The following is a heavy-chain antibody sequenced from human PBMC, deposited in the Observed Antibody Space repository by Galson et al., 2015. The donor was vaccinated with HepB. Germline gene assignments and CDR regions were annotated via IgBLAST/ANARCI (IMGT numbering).Heavy chain of an antibody. CDR3: ARMTTDPKRGGNWYFDL. D-gene: IGHD4-17*01. J-gene: IGHJ2*01. CDR2: IFYNGPT. Sequence: SETLSLTCTVSGGSISNYYWSWIRQAPEKGLEWIAYIFYNGPTDDNPSLRGRVTISADASKTQLSLKLSSVTAADTAVYYCARMTTDPKRGGNWYFDLWGRGTLVTVSS. CDR1: GGSISNYY. V-gene: IGHV4-59*01.